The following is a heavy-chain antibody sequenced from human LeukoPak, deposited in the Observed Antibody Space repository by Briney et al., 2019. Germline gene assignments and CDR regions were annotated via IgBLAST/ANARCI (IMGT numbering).Heavy chain of an antibody. J-gene: IGHJ5*02. D-gene: IGHD1-26*01. CDR1: GDSGSSNRAA. Sequence: SQTLSVTCAISGDSGSSNRAAWNWIRQSPSRGLEWLGRTYYRSKWHNDYAVSVKSRITINPETSKNQFSLHLNSVAPEDTAVYYCAGGSLGGLGSWGQGTLVTVSS. CDR3: AGGSLGGLGS. CDR2: TYYRSKWHN. V-gene: IGHV6-1*01.